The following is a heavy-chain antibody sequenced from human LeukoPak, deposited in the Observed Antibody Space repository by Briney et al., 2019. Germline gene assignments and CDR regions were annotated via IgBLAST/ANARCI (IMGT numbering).Heavy chain of an antibody. J-gene: IGHJ4*02. D-gene: IGHD6-19*01. CDR1: GGSISSYY. CDR2: VYYSGST. V-gene: IGHV4-59*01. Sequence: SETLSLTCTVSGGSISSYYWSWIRQPPGKGLEWIGYVYYSGSTNYSPPLKSRVTISVDTSKNQFSLKLSSVTAADTAVYFCARSSAWYQIFDYWGQGTLVTVSS. CDR3: ARSSAWYQIFDY.